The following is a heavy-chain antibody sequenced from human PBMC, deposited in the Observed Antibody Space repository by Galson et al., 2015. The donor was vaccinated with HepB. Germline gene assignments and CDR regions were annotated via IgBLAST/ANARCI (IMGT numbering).Heavy chain of an antibody. Sequence: CAASGFTFSGYWMHWVRQAPGKGLVWVSRINSDVSTTTYADSVKGRFTISKDNAKYTLYLQMNSLRAEDTAVYYCAREAYDSSGYYFDYWGQGTLVTVSS. CDR1: GFTFSGYW. D-gene: IGHD3-22*01. CDR3: AREAYDSSGYYFDY. J-gene: IGHJ4*02. CDR2: INSDVSTT. V-gene: IGHV3-74*01.